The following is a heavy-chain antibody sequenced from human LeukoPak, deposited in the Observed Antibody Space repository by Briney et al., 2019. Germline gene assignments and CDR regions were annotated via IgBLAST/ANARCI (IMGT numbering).Heavy chain of an antibody. CDR3: TRVIVAVPGYFDYFDF. V-gene: IGHV3-7*01. CDR1: GFSFSNHY. Sequence: PGGSLRLSCTASGFSFSNHYMRWIRQAPGKGLEWVANINEDGSNKWHLGSVKGRFTVSRDNARNSLYLQMNSLRVEDTAVYYCTRVIVAVPGYFDYFDFRGQGVLVTVSS. CDR2: INEDGSNK. J-gene: IGHJ4*02. D-gene: IGHD6-19*01.